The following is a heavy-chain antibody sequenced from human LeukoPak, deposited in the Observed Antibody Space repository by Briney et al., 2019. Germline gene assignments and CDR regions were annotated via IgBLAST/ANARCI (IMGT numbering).Heavy chain of an antibody. J-gene: IGHJ6*04. CDR1: GGSFSGYY. CDR2: INHSGST. CDR3: ARGRWLRLAYYYGMDA. V-gene: IGHV4-34*01. D-gene: IGHD5-12*01. Sequence: SSETLSLTCAVYGGSFSGYYWSWIRQPPGKGLEWIGEINHSGSTNYNPSLKSRVTISVDTSKNQFSLKLSSVTAADTAVYYCARGRWLRLAYYYGMDAWGKGTTVTVSS.